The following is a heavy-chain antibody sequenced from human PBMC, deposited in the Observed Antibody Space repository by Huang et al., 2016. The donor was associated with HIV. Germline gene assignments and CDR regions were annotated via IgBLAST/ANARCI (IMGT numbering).Heavy chain of an antibody. Sequence: QVQLQESGPGLVKPSETLFLTCTVSGGSVSDHYWTWIRQSPGKGLDCVGTIFERGYTYYHPSLTSRLTISADTSTNQVSLRLTSVTAADSAVYYCARQWFYYDSGGYPRDVFDIWGRGIMVIVSS. V-gene: IGHV4-59*02. CDR2: IFERGYT. J-gene: IGHJ3*02. D-gene: IGHD3-22*01. CDR1: GGSVSDHY. CDR3: ARQWFYYDSGGYPRDVFDI.